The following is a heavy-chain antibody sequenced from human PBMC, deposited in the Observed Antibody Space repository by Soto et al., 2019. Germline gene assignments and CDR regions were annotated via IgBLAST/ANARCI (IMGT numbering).Heavy chain of an antibody. D-gene: IGHD3-22*01. J-gene: IGHJ4*02. Sequence: EVQLVESGGGLVQPGGSLRLSCAASGFTFSSYWMSWVRQAPGKGLEWVANIKEDGSEKYYVDSVKGRFTISTDNAKNSLYLQVNSLRVEDTAVYYCARPYKSSGYYLVYFDYWGQGALVTVSS. CDR2: IKEDGSEK. V-gene: IGHV3-7*05. CDR1: GFTFSSYW. CDR3: ARPYKSSGYYLVYFDY.